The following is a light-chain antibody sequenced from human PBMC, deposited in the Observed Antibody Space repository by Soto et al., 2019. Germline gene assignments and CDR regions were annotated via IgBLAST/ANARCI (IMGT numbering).Light chain of an antibody. CDR2: AAS. CDR1: QAISSW. V-gene: IGKV1-12*01. J-gene: IGKJ4*01. Sequence: DIQMTQSPSSVSASVGDRVTITCRASQAISSWLAWYQQKPGKAPKLLISAASSLRSGVPSRFSGSVSGTDFTLTIISLQPEDFATYYCQQANSFPLTFGGGPKVEIK. CDR3: QQANSFPLT.